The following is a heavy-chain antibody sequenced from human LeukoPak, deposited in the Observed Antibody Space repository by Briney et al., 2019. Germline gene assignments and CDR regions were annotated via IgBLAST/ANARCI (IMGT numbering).Heavy chain of an antibody. CDR3: AKEPNSYSSGWYFED. CDR2: ISSSGSTI. V-gene: IGHV3-48*02. CDR1: GFTFSTYS. Sequence: GGSLRLSCAASGFTFSTYSMNWVRQAPGKGLEWVSYISSSGSTIYYANSLKGRFTISRDNAKNSLYLQMNSLRDEDTAVYYCAKEPNSYSSGWYFEDWGQGTLVTVSS. D-gene: IGHD6-25*01. J-gene: IGHJ1*01.